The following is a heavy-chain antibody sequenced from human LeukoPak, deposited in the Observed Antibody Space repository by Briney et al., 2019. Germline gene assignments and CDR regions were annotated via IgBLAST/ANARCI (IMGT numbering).Heavy chain of an antibody. V-gene: IGHV4-39*07. D-gene: IGHD6-19*01. CDR2: IYYTGNT. CDR3: TSRYTSGWSRDY. J-gene: IGHJ4*02. CDR1: GGSISSSVYY. Sequence: SETLSLTCTVSGGSISSSVYYWGWIRQPPGKGLEWIGTIYYTGNTYYNPSLKSRVTISIDTSKNQFSLKLTSVTAADTAVYYCTSRYTSGWSRDYWGQGTLVTVSS.